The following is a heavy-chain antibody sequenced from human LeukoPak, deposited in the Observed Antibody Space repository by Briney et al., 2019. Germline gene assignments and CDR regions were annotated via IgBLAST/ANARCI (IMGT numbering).Heavy chain of an antibody. CDR1: GFTFGSYS. CDR3: ARFRFCSGTPCFYDFDY. D-gene: IGHD2-2*01. Sequence: SGGSLRLSCAASGFTFGSYSMNWVRQAPGKGLEWVSYISSSSSTIYYADSVKGRFTISRDNAKNSLYLQMNSLRAEDTAVYYCARFRFCSGTPCFYDFDYWGQGILVTVSS. CDR2: ISSSSSTI. V-gene: IGHV3-48*04. J-gene: IGHJ4*02.